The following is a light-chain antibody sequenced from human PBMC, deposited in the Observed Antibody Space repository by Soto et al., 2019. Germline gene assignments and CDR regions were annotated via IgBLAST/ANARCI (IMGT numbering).Light chain of an antibody. V-gene: IGKV1-27*01. CDR2: DAS. CDR3: QHYNKAPWT. J-gene: IGKJ1*01. CDR1: QDIYTF. Sequence: IQMTQSPSSLSASVGDRVTITCRASQDIYTFLAWYQQRPGKAPELLIYDASTLQAGVPSRFSGDGFGTHFTLTISSLLPEDVATYYCQHYNKAPWTFGQGTKV.